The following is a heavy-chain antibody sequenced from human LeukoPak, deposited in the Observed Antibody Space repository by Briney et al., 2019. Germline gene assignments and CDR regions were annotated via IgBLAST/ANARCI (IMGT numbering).Heavy chain of an antibody. CDR3: ARDKGRGYSSGWPDY. V-gene: IGHV4-34*01. Sequence: PSETLSLTCAVYGGSFSGYYWNWIRQPPGKGLEWIGEINHSGSTNYNPSLKSRVTVSLDTSKNQFSLKLSSVTAADTAVYYCARDKGRGYSSGWPDYWGQGTLVTVSS. J-gene: IGHJ4*02. D-gene: IGHD6-19*01. CDR2: INHSGST. CDR1: GGSFSGYY.